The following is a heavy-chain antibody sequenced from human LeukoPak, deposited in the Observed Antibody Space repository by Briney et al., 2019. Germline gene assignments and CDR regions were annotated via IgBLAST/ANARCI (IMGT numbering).Heavy chain of an antibody. CDR2: IYYSGIT. Sequence: SETLSLTCTVSGGSISSSEYYWGWIRQPPGKGLEWIGSIYYSGITFYNPSLNRRVTISVDTSKNQFSLRLTPATATDTAVYYCARRGAISDAFDIWGQGTRVTVSS. D-gene: IGHD1-26*01. CDR3: ARRGAISDAFDI. V-gene: IGHV4-39*01. J-gene: IGHJ3*02. CDR1: GGSISSSEYY.